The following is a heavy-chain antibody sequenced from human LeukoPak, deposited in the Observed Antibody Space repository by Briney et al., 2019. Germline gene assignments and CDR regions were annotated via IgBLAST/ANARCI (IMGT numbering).Heavy chain of an antibody. Sequence: SETLSLTCTVSGGSISSYYWSWIRQPAGKGLEWIGRIYTSGSTNYNPSLKSRVTMSVDTSKNQFSLKLSSVTAADTAVYYCARPGRNWFSSGWYLDYWGQGTLVTVSS. CDR3: ARPGRNWFSSGWYLDY. V-gene: IGHV4-4*07. D-gene: IGHD6-19*01. J-gene: IGHJ4*02. CDR2: IYTSGST. CDR1: GGSISSYY.